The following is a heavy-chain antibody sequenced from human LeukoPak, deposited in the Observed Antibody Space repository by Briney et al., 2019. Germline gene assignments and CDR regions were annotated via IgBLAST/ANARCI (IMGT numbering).Heavy chain of an antibody. CDR3: ASRVGALEY. CDR2: ISSSSSTI. Sequence: GRSLRLSCAASGFTFSDYSMNWVRQAPGMGLEWVSYISSSSSTIFYAASEKGRFTISRHNAKNSLYLQMDSLRAEDTAVYYCASRVGALEYWGQGTLVTVSS. CDR1: GFTFSDYS. V-gene: IGHV3-48*01. D-gene: IGHD1-26*01. J-gene: IGHJ4*02.